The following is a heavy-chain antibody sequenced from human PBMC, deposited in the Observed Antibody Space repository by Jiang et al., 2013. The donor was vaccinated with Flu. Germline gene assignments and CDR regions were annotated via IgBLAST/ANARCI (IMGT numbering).Heavy chain of an antibody. D-gene: IGHD4-17*01. V-gene: IGHV3-30-3*01. CDR2: ISYDGSNK. CDR1: GFTFSSYA. Sequence: VQLVESGGGVVQPGRSLRLSCAASGFTFSSYAMHWVRQAPGKGLEWVAVISYDGSNKYYADSVKGRFTISRDNSKNTLYLQMNSLRAEDTAVYYCARVGMTTVTYYYYYYMDV. CDR3: ARVGMTTVTYYYYYYMDV. J-gene: IGHJ6*03.